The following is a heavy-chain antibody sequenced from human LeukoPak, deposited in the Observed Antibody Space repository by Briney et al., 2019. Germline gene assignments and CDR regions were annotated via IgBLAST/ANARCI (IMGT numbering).Heavy chain of an antibody. V-gene: IGHV5-51*01. D-gene: IGHD6-13*01. J-gene: IGHJ4*02. CDR3: ARTKGGAAAGTVVDY. Sequence: GESLKISCKGSGYSFTSYWIGWVRQMPGKGLEWMGIIYPGDSDTRYSPSFQGQVTISADKSISTAYLQWSSLKASDTAMYYCARTKGGAAAGTVVDYWGQGTLVTVPS. CDR2: IYPGDSDT. CDR1: GYSFTSYW.